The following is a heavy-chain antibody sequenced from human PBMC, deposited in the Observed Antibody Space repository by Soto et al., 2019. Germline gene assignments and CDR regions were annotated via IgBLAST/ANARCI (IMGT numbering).Heavy chain of an antibody. CDR2: ISAYNGNT. CDR1: GYTFTSYG. V-gene: IGHV1-18*01. CDR3: ARDVPTVTTGGPDY. D-gene: IGHD4-17*01. J-gene: IGHJ4*02. Sequence: QVQLVQSGVEVEKPGASVKVSCKASGYTFTSYGVSWVRQAPGQGLEWMGWISAYNGNTNYAQKFQGRVTMTTDTSTSTANMELSSRRSDDTAVYYCARDVPTVTTGGPDYWGQGTLVTVSS.